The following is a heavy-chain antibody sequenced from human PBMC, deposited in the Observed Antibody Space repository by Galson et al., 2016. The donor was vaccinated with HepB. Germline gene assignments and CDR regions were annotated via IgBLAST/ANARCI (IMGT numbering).Heavy chain of an antibody. D-gene: IGHD6-19*01. CDR3: ASNPSYSSGWHYFDS. Sequence: SETLSLTCTVSGDSISSPYWSWFRQAPGGGLELIGYISFTGNTKYNPSLKSRVTISEDTSKSHFSLKLTSVTAADTAVYYCASNPSYSSGWHYFDSWGQGALVTVSS. CDR1: GDSISSPY. V-gene: IGHV4-59*11. CDR2: ISFTGNT. J-gene: IGHJ4*02.